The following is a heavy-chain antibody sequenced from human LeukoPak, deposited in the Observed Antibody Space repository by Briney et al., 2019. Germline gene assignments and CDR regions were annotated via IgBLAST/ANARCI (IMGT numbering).Heavy chain of an antibody. CDR2: ISGSGGTT. V-gene: IGHV3-23*01. CDR1: GFMFASYG. CDR3: AKDGNRGGDSYFDH. D-gene: IGHD2-21*02. J-gene: IGHJ4*02. Sequence: PGGSLRLSCAASGFMFASYGMSWVRQAPGKGLEWVSVISGSGGTTYYSDSVKGRFTISRDNSKNTLYLQMNSLRAEDTAVYYCAKDGNRGGDSYFDHWGQGTLVTVSS.